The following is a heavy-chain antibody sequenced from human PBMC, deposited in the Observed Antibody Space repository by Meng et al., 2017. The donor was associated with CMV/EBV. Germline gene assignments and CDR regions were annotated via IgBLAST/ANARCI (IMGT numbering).Heavy chain of an antibody. CDR2: IYYSGST. CDR1: GGSISSSNYF. J-gene: IGHJ6*02. CDR3: ARSFDLNYYYYGIDV. Sequence: SETLSLTCSVSGGSISSSNYFWGWIRQPPGKGLEWIWNIYYSGSTYYNPSLKSRVIMSVDTSKNQFSLKLFSVTAADTAVYYCARSFDLNYYYYGIDVWGQGTTVTVSS. V-gene: IGHV4-39*07. D-gene: IGHD1-26*01.